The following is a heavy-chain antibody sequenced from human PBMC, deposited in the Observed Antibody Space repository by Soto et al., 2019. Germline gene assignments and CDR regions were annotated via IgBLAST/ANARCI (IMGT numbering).Heavy chain of an antibody. CDR2: IYYSGST. CDR1: GGSISSYY. J-gene: IGHJ2*01. V-gene: IGHV4-59*08. D-gene: IGHD6-25*01. Sequence: QVQLQESGPGLVKPSETLSLTCTVSGGSISSYYWSWIRQPPGKGLEWIGYIYYSGSTNYNPSLKSRVTISVDTSKNQFSLKLSSVTAADTAVYYCARHRRESGSWYFDLWGRGTLVTVSS. CDR3: ARHRRESGSWYFDL.